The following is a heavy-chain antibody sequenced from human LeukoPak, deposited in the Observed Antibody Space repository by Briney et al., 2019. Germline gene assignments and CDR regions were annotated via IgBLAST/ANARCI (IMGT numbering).Heavy chain of an antibody. CDR3: ARDTPDCSGGSCYESGWFDP. Sequence: SVTVSCKASGGTFSSYAISWVRQAPGQGLEWMGGIIPIFGTANYAQKFQGRVTITADESTSTAYMELSSLRSEDTAVYYCARDTPDCSGGSCYESGWFDPWGQGTLVTVSS. D-gene: IGHD2-15*01. J-gene: IGHJ5*02. CDR2: IIPIFGTA. V-gene: IGHV1-69*13. CDR1: GGTFSSYA.